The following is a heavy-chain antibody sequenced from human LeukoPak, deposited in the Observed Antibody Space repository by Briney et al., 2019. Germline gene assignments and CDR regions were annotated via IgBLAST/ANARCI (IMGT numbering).Heavy chain of an antibody. V-gene: IGHV3-73*01. Sequence: PGGSLKLSCAASGFTFSGSAMHWVRQASGKGLEWVGRIRSKANSYATAYAASVKGRFTISRDDSENTVYLQMSSLKTEDTAVYYCTRSEGKGFDYWGQGALVTVSS. D-gene: IGHD3-3*01. CDR3: TRSEGKGFDY. J-gene: IGHJ4*02. CDR1: GFTFSGSA. CDR2: IRSKANSYAT.